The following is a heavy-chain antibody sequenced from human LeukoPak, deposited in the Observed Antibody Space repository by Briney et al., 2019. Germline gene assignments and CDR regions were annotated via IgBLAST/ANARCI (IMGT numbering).Heavy chain of an antibody. CDR1: GFTFGDYA. D-gene: IGHD3-3*02. CDR3: AKDVASRKYYFDY. CDR2: IRSKPYGGTT. Sequence: GGSLRLSCTASGFTFGDYAMSWFRQAPGKGLEWVGFIRSKPYGGTTDYATSVKGRFTISRDDSKSIAYLQMNSLKTEDTAVYYCAKDVASRKYYFDYWGQGTLVTVSS. V-gene: IGHV3-49*03. J-gene: IGHJ4*02.